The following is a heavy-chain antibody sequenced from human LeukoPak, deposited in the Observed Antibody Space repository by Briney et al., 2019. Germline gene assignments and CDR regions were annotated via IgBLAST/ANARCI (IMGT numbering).Heavy chain of an antibody. D-gene: IGHD6-19*01. CDR1: GFAFSSYG. J-gene: IGHJ4*02. V-gene: IGHV3-30*02. Sequence: PGGSLRLSCAASGFAFSSYGMHWVRQAPGKGLEWVAFIRYDGSNKYYADSVKGRFTISRDDSKNTLYLQMNSLKTEDTAVYYCTTEPSGQEDYWGQGTLVTVSS. CDR2: IRYDGSNK. CDR3: TTEPSGQEDY.